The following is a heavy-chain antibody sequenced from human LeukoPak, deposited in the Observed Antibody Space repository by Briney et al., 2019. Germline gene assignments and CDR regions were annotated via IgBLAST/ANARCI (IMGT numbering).Heavy chain of an antibody. V-gene: IGHV3-15*01. D-gene: IGHD5-12*01. J-gene: IGHJ4*02. Sequence: GGSLRLSCAASGFTFSNAWMNWVRQAPGKGLEWVGRVKSKSDGETTDYAAPGKGRFTISRDDSKNTLYLQMNSLKTEDTAVYYCTTDTKDIVTTIGALDFWGQGTLVTVSS. CDR1: GFTFSNAW. CDR2: VKSKSDGETT. CDR3: TTDTKDIVTTIGALDF.